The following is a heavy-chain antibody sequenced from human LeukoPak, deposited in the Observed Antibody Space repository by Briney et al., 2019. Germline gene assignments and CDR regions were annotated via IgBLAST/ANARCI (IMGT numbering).Heavy chain of an antibody. Sequence: SETLSLTATVSGGSISSYYWSWLSPPAGQGLEWIGRIYTSGSTNYSASLKRRGTVPVDTAKTQFSLKLTSVTAADTAVYYCARVVVVPAAIFSYYYDMDVWGKGTTVTVSS. V-gene: IGHV4-4*07. J-gene: IGHJ6*03. CDR1: GGSISSYY. CDR3: ARVVVVPAAIFSYYYDMDV. CDR2: IYTSGST. D-gene: IGHD2-2*01.